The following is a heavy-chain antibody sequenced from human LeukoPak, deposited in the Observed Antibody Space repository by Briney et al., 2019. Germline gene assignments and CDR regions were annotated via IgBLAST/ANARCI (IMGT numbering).Heavy chain of an antibody. D-gene: IGHD5-18*01. J-gene: IGHJ4*02. CDR1: GFTFVSYW. Sequence: GGSLRLSXAASGFTFVSYWMHWVRQAPGKGLVWVSRINGYGSSTDFADSVKGRFTISRDNAKNTLYLQMNSLRAEDTAVYYCARDAPGNTALDYWGQGTLVTVSS. V-gene: IGHV3-74*01. CDR3: ARDAPGNTALDY. CDR2: INGYGSST.